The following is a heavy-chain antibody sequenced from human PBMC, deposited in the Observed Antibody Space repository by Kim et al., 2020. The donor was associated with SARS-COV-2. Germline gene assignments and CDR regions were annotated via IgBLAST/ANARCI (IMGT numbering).Heavy chain of an antibody. CDR1: GFTFSSYA. CDR3: AKDIVLRYFDWLSQFDY. Sequence: GGSLRLSCAASGFTFSSYAMSWDRQAPGKGLEWVSAISGSGGSTYYADSVKGRFTISRDNSKNTLYLQMNSLRAEDTAVYYCAKDIVLRYFDWLSQFDYWGQGTLVSVSS. CDR2: ISGSGGST. J-gene: IGHJ4*02. D-gene: IGHD3-9*01. V-gene: IGHV3-23*01.